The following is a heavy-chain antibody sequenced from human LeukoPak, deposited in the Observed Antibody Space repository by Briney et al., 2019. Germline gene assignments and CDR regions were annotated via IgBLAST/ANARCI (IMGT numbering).Heavy chain of an antibody. Sequence: ASVKVSCKASGYTFTSYHLHWVRQAPAQGLEWMGIINPSGGSTSYTQKCQGRVTMTRDTSTSTVYMELSSLRSEDTAVYYCARAGPSYSGSYSDVDYWGQGTLVTVSS. CDR3: ARAGPSYSGSYSDVDY. J-gene: IGHJ4*02. CDR2: INPSGGST. CDR1: GYTFTSYH. V-gene: IGHV1-46*01. D-gene: IGHD1-26*01.